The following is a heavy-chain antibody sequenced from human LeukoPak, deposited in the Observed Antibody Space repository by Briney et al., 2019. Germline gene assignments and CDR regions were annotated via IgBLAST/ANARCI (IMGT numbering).Heavy chain of an antibody. D-gene: IGHD2-21*02. J-gene: IGHJ4*02. Sequence: ASVKVSCKASGYTFTGYYMHWVRQAPGQGLEWMGWINPNSGGTNYAQKFQGRVTMTRDTSISTAYMELSSLRSEDTAVYYCASAHYCGGDCYSDYWGQGTLVTVSS. CDR2: INPNSGGT. CDR3: ASAHYCGGDCYSDY. CDR1: GYTFTGYY. V-gene: IGHV1-2*02.